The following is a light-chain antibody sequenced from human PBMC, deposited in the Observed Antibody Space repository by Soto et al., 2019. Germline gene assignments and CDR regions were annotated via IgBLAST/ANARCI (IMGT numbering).Light chain of an antibody. Sequence: EIVMTQSPATLSVSPGERATLSCRASQSVSIKLAWYQQKLGQAPRLLIYDTSTRATGIPARFSGSGSGTEFTLTISSLKSEDFEVYYCQQYNNWPPITFGQGTR. CDR3: QQYNNWPPIT. CDR1: QSVSIK. J-gene: IGKJ5*01. CDR2: DTS. V-gene: IGKV3-15*01.